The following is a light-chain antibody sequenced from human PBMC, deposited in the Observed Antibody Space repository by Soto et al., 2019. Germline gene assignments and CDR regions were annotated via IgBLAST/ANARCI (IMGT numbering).Light chain of an antibody. CDR2: GAS. J-gene: IGKJ5*01. Sequence: EIVMTQSPATLSVSPGERATLSCRASQSVDSKLAWYQQKPGQGPRLLVSGASSRATGVPARFSGSGSGTEFTLTISGLQSEDFAVYYCQQSDNWPPVFGQGTRLEIK. CDR1: QSVDSK. V-gene: IGKV3-15*01. CDR3: QQSDNWPPV.